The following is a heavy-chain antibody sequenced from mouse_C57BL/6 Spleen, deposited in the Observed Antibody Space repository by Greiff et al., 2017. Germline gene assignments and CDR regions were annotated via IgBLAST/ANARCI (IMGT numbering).Heavy chain of an antibody. D-gene: IGHD2-3*01. CDR3: ARKGIYDGYYGAMDY. CDR1: GFSLTSYG. CDR2: IWSGGST. J-gene: IGHJ4*01. V-gene: IGHV2-2*01. Sequence: QVQLKQSGPGLVQPSQSLSITCTVSGFSLTSYGVHWVRQSPGKGLEWLGVIWSGGSTDYNAAFISRLSISKDNSKSQVFFKMNSLQADDTAIYYCARKGIYDGYYGAMDYGGQGTSVTVSS.